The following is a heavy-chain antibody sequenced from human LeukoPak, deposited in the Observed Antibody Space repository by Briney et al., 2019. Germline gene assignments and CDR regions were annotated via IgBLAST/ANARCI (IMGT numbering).Heavy chain of an antibody. J-gene: IGHJ4*02. CDR2: IYTSGST. D-gene: IGHD1-26*01. V-gene: IGHV4-4*07. CDR3: ARDRSEGRLDY. CDR1: GGSISSYY. Sequence: SETLSLTCTVSGGSISSYYWSWIRQPAGKGLVWIGRIYTSGSTNYNPSLKSRVTMSVDTSKNQFSLKLSSVTAADTAVYYCARDRSEGRLDYWGQGTLVTVSS.